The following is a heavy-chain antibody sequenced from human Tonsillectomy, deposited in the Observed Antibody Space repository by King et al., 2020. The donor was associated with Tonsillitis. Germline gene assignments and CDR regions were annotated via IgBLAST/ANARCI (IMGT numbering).Heavy chain of an antibody. CDR1: GGSISSGDYY. Sequence: VQLQESGPGLVKPSQTLSLTCTVSGGSISSGDYYWSWIRQPPGKGLEWIGYIYYSGSTYYNPSLKSRVNISVDTSKNQFSLKLSSVSAADTAVYYCAGKDIVVVPAARFYYYYGMDVWGQGTTVTVSS. V-gene: IGHV4-30-4*01. CDR2: IYYSGST. CDR3: AGKDIVVVPAARFYYYYGMDV. D-gene: IGHD2-2*01. J-gene: IGHJ6*02.